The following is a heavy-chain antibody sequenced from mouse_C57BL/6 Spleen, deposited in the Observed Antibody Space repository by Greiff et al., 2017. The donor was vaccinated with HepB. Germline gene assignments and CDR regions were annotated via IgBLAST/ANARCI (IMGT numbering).Heavy chain of an antibody. V-gene: IGHV1-81*01. CDR3: ARSRGSSSYYFDY. Sequence: VQLQQSGAELARPGASVKLSCKASGYTFTSYGISWVKQRTGQGLEWIGEIYPRSGNNYYNEKFKGKATLTADKSSSTAYMELRSLTSEDSAVYFCARSRGSSSYYFDYWGQGTTLTVSS. CDR2: IYPRSGNN. CDR1: GYTFTSYG. D-gene: IGHD1-1*01. J-gene: IGHJ2*01.